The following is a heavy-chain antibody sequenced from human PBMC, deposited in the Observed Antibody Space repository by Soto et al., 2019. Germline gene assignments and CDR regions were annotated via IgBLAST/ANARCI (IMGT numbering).Heavy chain of an antibody. Sequence: QVQLPESGPGLVKPSGTLSLTCAVSGGSISSSNWWSWVRQPPGKGLEWIGEIYHSGSTNYNPSLKSRVTISEDKSKNHFSLKLSSVTAADTAVYYCAGGYCSGGSCYSFDYWGQGTLVTVSS. CDR2: IYHSGST. CDR3: AGGYCSGGSCYSFDY. V-gene: IGHV4-4*02. D-gene: IGHD2-15*01. J-gene: IGHJ4*02. CDR1: GGSISSSNW.